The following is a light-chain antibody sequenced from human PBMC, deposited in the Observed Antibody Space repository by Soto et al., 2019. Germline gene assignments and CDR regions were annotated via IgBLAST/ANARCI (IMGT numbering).Light chain of an antibody. Sequence: DVQMSQSPSTLTASFGDRVTINCRAGQTISSWLAWYQQKPGKAPKLLIYKASTLKSGVPSRFSGSGSGTEFTLTISSLQPDDFATYYCQHYNSYSESFGQGTNV. J-gene: IGKJ1*01. CDR3: QHYNSYSES. CDR1: QTISSW. V-gene: IGKV1-5*03. CDR2: KAS.